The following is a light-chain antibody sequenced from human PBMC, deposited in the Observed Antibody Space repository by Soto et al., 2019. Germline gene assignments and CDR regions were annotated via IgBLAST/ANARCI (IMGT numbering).Light chain of an antibody. CDR2: SLN. J-gene: IGLJ3*02. CDR3: AAWDDSLNGWV. CDR1: SSNIGSNT. Sequence: QSVLTQPPSASGTPGQRVTISSSGSSSNIGSNTVNWYQQLPGTAPKLLIYSLNQRPSGVPDRFSGSKSGTSASLAISGLQSEDEADYYCAAWDDSLNGWVFGGGTKLTVL. V-gene: IGLV1-44*01.